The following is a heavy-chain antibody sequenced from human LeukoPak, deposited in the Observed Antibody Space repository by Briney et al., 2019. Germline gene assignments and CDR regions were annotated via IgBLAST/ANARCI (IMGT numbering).Heavy chain of an antibody. CDR1: GGTFSSYA. D-gene: IGHD6-13*01. J-gene: IGHJ5*02. CDR3: ASLRAAAGIEWFAP. V-gene: IGHV1-69*01. Sequence: SVKVSCKASGGTFSSYASSWVRQAPGQGLEWMGGIIPIFGTANYAQKFQGRVTITADEYTSTAYMELSSLRAEDTGVYYCASLRAAAGIEWFAPGGQGTLVTVSS. CDR2: IIPIFGTA.